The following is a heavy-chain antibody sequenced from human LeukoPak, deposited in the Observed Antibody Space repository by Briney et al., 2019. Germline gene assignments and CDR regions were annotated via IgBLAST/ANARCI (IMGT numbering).Heavy chain of an antibody. J-gene: IGHJ5*02. CDR1: GFTFSSYW. CDR2: IKQDGSEK. Sequence: PGGSLRLSCAASGFTFSSYWMSWVRQAPGKGLEWVANIKQDGSEKYYVDSVKGRFTISRDNAKNSLYLQMNSLRAEDTAVYYCARLYSYGWSAWDNWFDPWGQGTLVTVSS. D-gene: IGHD5-18*01. V-gene: IGHV3-7*01. CDR3: ARLYSYGWSAWDNWFDP.